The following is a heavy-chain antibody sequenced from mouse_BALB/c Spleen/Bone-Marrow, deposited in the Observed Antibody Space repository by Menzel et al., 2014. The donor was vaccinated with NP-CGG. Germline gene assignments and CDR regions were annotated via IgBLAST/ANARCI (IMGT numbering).Heavy chain of an antibody. V-gene: IGHV1-82*01. CDR3: ARGGNSWYFDV. Sequence: QVQLKESGPELVKPGAPVKISCKASGYAFSSSWMNWVKQRPGQGLEWIGRIYPGDGDTNYNGKFKGKATLTADKSSSTAYMQLSSLTSVDSAVYFCARGGNSWYFDVWGAGTTVTVSS. D-gene: IGHD2-1*01. CDR1: GYAFSSSW. CDR2: IYPGDGDT. J-gene: IGHJ1*01.